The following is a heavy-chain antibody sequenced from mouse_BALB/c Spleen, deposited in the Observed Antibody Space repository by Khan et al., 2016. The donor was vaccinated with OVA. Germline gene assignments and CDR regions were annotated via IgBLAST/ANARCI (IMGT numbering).Heavy chain of an antibody. Sequence: VRLQQSGAELVKSAATVKLSCTASGLNIKDTYMHWLKQWPEQGLAWIGMIDPPNGTTKYDPMFQGKATITADSSSNTAYLQLRTLKSEDTDGYYYASMARKWGQGTTLTVSS. CDR1: GLNIKDTY. CDR3: ASMARK. V-gene: IGHV14-3*02. D-gene: IGHD1-1*02. J-gene: IGHJ2*01. CDR2: IDPPNGTT.